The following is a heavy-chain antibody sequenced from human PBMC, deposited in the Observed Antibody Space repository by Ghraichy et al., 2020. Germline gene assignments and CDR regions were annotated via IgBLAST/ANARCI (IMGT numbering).Heavy chain of an antibody. Sequence: SETLSLTCTVSGGSVRSSDYYWAWIRQPPGKGLEWIGTAYYSGTTYYNPSLKSRVTMSLDTSKNQFSLRLNSVTAADTAVYYCARRVSIYYTQNCWFDPSGQGTLVTVAS. CDR1: GGSVRSSDYY. V-gene: IGHV4-39*01. D-gene: IGHD3-3*01. CDR2: AYYSGTT. CDR3: ARRVSIYYTQNCWFDP. J-gene: IGHJ5*02.